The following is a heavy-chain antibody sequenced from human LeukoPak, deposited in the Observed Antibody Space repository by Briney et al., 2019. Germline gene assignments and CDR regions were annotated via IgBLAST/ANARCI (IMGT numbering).Heavy chain of an antibody. CDR3: ARDHSGIWFDP. V-gene: IGHV1-18*01. D-gene: IGHD1-26*01. Sequence: GAPVKVSCKASGYTFTSYDIGWVRQAPGQGLEWMGWISTYNGNTNYAQKLQGRVTMTTDTITTTAYMELRSLRSDDTAVYYCARDHSGIWFDPWGQGTLVTV. J-gene: IGHJ5*02. CDR2: ISTYNGNT. CDR1: GYTFTSYD.